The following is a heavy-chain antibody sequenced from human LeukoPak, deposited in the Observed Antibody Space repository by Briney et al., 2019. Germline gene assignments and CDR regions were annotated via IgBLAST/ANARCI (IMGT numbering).Heavy chain of an antibody. CDR1: GFIFRNYW. V-gene: IGHV3-7*01. CDR3: ASRTWIGGGQYAFDL. Sequence: GGSLRLSCAGFGFIFRNYWMAWVRQAPGKGLEWVAHIKEDGTQKYYVDSVKGRFTISRDDAKNSLYLQMNSLRVEDTAVYYCASRTWIGGGQYAFDLWAKGQWSPSLQ. D-gene: IGHD3-16*01. J-gene: IGHJ3*01. CDR2: IKEDGTQK.